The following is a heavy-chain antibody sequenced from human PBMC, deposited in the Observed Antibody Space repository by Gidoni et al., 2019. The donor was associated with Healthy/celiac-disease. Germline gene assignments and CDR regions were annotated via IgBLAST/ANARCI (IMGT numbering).Heavy chain of an antibody. V-gene: IGHV3-30-3*01. Sequence: QVQLVESGGGVVQPGRSLRLSCAASGFTFSSYAMHWVRQAPGTGLEWGAVISYDGSNKYYADSVKGRFTISRDNSKNTLYLQMNSLRAEDTAVYYCARDRGGGDAFDIWGQGTMVTVSS. CDR1: GFTFSSYA. CDR2: ISYDGSNK. CDR3: ARDRGGGDAFDI. D-gene: IGHD3-10*01. J-gene: IGHJ3*02.